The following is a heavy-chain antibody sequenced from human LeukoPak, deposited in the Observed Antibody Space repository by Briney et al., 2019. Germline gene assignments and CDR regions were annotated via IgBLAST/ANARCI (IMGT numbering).Heavy chain of an antibody. J-gene: IGHJ4*02. D-gene: IGHD3-22*01. V-gene: IGHV1-69*04. Sequence: ASVNVSCKASGGTFSSYAISWVRQAPGQGLEWMGRIIPIFGIANYAQKFQGRVTITADKSTSTAYMELSSLRSEDTAVYYCAVDSSGYYYGGGVFDYWGQGTLVTVSS. CDR2: IIPIFGIA. CDR3: AVDSSGYYYGGGVFDY. CDR1: GGTFSSYA.